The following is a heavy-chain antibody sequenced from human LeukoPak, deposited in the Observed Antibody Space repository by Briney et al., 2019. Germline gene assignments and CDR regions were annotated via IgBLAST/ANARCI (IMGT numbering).Heavy chain of an antibody. Sequence: GASVKVSCKASGYTFTSYDINWVRQATGQGLEWMGWMNPNSGNTGYAQKFQGRVTMTRNTSISTAYMELSSLRSEDTAVYYCARGSYSSSWYSDHYYGMDVWGQGTTVTVSS. CDR3: ARGSYSSSWYSDHYYGMDV. D-gene: IGHD6-13*01. CDR1: GYTFTSYD. J-gene: IGHJ6*02. V-gene: IGHV1-8*01. CDR2: MNPNSGNT.